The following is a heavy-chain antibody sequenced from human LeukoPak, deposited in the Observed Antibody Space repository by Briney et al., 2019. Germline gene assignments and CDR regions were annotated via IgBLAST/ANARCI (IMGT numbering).Heavy chain of an antibody. V-gene: IGHV4-38-2*01. J-gene: IGHJ4*02. CDR1: GYSISSGYY. D-gene: IGHD3-3*01. Sequence: PSETLSLTCAVSGYSISSGYYWGWIRQPPGKGLEWIGSIYHSGSTYYNPSLKSRVTISVDTSKNQFSLKLSSVTAADTAVYYCARQVFGVVIAYFDYWGQGTLVTVSS. CDR2: IYHSGST. CDR3: ARQVFGVVIAYFDY.